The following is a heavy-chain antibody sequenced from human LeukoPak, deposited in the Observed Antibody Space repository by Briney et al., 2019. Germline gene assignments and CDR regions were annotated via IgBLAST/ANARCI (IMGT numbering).Heavy chain of an antibody. CDR2: ISASGGST. CDR1: GFTFSSYA. V-gene: IGHV3-23*01. CDR3: AKGIWSGYRWYFDY. J-gene: IGHJ4*02. D-gene: IGHD3-3*01. Sequence: GGSLRLSCAASGFTFSSYAMSWDRQAPGMGLKWVSAISASGGSTYYADSVKGRFTISRDNSKNTPYLQMNSLRAEDTAVYYCAKGIWSGYRWYFDYWGQGTLVTVSS.